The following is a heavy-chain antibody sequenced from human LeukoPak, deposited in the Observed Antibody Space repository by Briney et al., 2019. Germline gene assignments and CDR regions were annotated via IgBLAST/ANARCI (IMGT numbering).Heavy chain of an antibody. J-gene: IGHJ4*02. CDR2: ISWNSGSI. D-gene: IGHD3-10*01. V-gene: IGHV3-9*01. CDR3: ARAGQEWFGELGFDQ. CDR1: GFTFDDHA. Sequence: GRSLRLSCAASGFTFDDHAMHWVRHAPGKGLEWVSGISWNSGSIGYADSVKGRFTISRDNAKNSLYLQTNSLRAEDTAVYYCARAGQEWFGELGFDQWGQGTLVIVSS.